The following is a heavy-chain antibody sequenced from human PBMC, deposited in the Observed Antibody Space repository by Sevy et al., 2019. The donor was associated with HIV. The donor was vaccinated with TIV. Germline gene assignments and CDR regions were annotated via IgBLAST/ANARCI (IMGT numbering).Heavy chain of an antibody. CDR2: FDPEDGET. J-gene: IGHJ4*02. V-gene: IGHV1-24*01. Sequence: ASVKVSCKVSGYTLTELSMHWVRQATGKGLEWMGTFDPEDGETIYAQKFQGRVSMTEDTSTDTAYMELNSLRSEDTAVYYCATTSDYYDSSGYPFDYWGQGTLVTVSS. D-gene: IGHD3-22*01. CDR1: GYTLTELS. CDR3: ATTSDYYDSSGYPFDY.